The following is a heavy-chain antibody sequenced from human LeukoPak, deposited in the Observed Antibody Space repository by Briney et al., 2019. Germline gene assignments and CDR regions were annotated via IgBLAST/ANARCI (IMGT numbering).Heavy chain of an antibody. CDR2: IIPIFGTA. V-gene: IGHV1-69*13. Sequence: ASVKVSCKASGGTFSSYAISWVRQAPGQGLEWMGGIIPIFGTANYAQKFQGRVTITADESTSTAYMELSSLRSEDTAVYYCARDDCSSTSCYTTFFDYWGQGTLVTVSS. CDR3: ARDDCSSTSCYTTFFDY. D-gene: IGHD2-2*02. J-gene: IGHJ4*02. CDR1: GGTFSSYA.